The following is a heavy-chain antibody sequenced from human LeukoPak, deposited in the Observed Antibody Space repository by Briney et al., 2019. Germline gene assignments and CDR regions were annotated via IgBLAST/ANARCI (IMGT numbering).Heavy chain of an antibody. Sequence: ASVKVSCKASGYTFTGYYMHWVRQAPGQGLERMGWINPNSGGTNYAQKFQGRVTMTRDTSISTAYMELSRLRSDDTAVYYCARGLGDFWSGYYLDYWGQGTLVTVSS. CDR2: INPNSGGT. CDR3: ARGLGDFWSGYYLDY. V-gene: IGHV1-2*02. CDR1: GYTFTGYY. D-gene: IGHD3-3*01. J-gene: IGHJ4*02.